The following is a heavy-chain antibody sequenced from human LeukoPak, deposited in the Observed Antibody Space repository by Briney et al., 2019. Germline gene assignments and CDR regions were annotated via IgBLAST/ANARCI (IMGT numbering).Heavy chain of an antibody. J-gene: IGHJ6*02. V-gene: IGHV3-23*01. CDR1: GVTLGSDA. D-gene: IGHD3-10*01. CDR2: INADGGST. CDR3: AISSYGSGPYYYGMDV. Sequence: GGSLRLSCAASGVTLGSDAMNWVLQAPGKGPEWVSAINADGGSTYYADSVKGRFSISRDTSKNTLYLQMNSLRVEDTAVYYCAISSYGSGPYYYGMDVWGQGTTVTVSS.